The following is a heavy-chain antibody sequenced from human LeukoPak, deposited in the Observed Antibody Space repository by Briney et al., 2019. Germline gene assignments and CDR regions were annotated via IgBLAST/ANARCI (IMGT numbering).Heavy chain of an antibody. CDR3: AREQLSPQIYYHYYGMDV. V-gene: IGHV3-30*03. CDR1: GFTFSSYG. CDR2: ISYDGSNK. Sequence: GGSLRLSCAASGFTFSSYGMHWVRQAPGKGLEWVAVISYDGSNKHYADSVKGRFTISRDNAKNSLYLQMNSLRAEDTAVYYCAREQLSPQIYYHYYGMDVWGQGTTVTVSS. J-gene: IGHJ6*02. D-gene: IGHD6-13*01.